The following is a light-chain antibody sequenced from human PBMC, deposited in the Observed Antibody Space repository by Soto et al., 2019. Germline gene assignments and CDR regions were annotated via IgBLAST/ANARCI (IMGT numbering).Light chain of an antibody. V-gene: IGKV3D-20*02. CDR1: QSLSSLN. Sequence: EIVLTQSPATLSLSPGERLTLSCRARQSLSSLNVAWFKQQPGKAPRLLSYGTSSRATGSPDRFSGSGSGTDFTLTISSLEPEDFAFYYCQHCKSWPLTFGGGTKVDI. J-gene: IGKJ4*01. CDR2: GTS. CDR3: QHCKSWPLT.